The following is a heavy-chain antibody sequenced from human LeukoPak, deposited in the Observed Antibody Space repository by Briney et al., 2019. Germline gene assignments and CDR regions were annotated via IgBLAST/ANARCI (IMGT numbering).Heavy chain of an antibody. CDR1: GFTFSSYA. CDR2: ISGSGGST. CDR3: AKPERPNRSLSQGFDY. J-gene: IGHJ4*02. Sequence: QPGGSLRLSCAASGFTFSSYAMSWVRQAPGKGLEWVSAISGSGGSTYYADSVKGRFTISRDNSKNTLYLQMNSLRAEDTAVYYCAKPERPNRSLSQGFDYWGQGTLVTVSS. V-gene: IGHV3-23*01. D-gene: IGHD3-16*01.